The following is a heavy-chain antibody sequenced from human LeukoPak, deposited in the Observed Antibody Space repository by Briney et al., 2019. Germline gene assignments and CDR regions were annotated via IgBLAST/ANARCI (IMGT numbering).Heavy chain of an antibody. J-gene: IGHJ4*02. CDR1: GYXFSGYY. V-gene: IGHV1-2*02. CDR3: ARPSCSSTSCCFDH. CDR2: IDPNSGGT. Sequence: ASVKVSCKASGYXFSGYYIHWVRQAPGQGLEWMGWIDPNSGGTKYAPKFQGRVTMTRDTSISTAYMELTSDDTAVYYCARPSCSSTSCCFDHWGQGTLVTVSS. D-gene: IGHD2-2*01.